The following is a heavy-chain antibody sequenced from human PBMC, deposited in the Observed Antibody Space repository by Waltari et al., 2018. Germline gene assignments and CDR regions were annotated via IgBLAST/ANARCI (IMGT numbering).Heavy chain of an antibody. CDR1: GYTFTDYA. J-gene: IGHJ4*02. D-gene: IGHD2-21*01. V-gene: IGHV7-4-1*01. Sequence: QVHLEQSGSELKRPGASVTISCLTSGYTFTDYAINWGRQAPGQGLQWLGWGKTQTGKPTYAQCRSRRFVFSVDTSVATAYLQNDSLTTSDTAVDFGSREAVVGTNTMVDYWGRGTLVTV. CDR2: GKTQTGKP. CDR3: SREAVVGTNTMVDY.